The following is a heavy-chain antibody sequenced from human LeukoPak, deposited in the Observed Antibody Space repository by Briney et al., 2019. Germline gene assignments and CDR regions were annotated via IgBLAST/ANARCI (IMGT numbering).Heavy chain of an antibody. CDR1: GGSISSGGYY. V-gene: IGHV4-31*03. Sequence: SETLSLTCTVSGGSISSGGYYWSWIRQHPGKGLEWIGYIYYSGSTYYNPSLKSRVTISVDTSKNQFSLKLSSVTAADTAVYYCARQMVQSAGSFDYWGQGTLVTVSS. CDR2: IYYSGST. J-gene: IGHJ4*02. D-gene: IGHD3-10*01. CDR3: ARQMVQSAGSFDY.